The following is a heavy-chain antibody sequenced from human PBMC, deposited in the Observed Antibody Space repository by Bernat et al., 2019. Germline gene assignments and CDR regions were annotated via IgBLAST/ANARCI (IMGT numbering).Heavy chain of an antibody. J-gene: IGHJ4*02. CDR2: INHSGST. V-gene: IGHV4-34*01. CDR3: ARGRNSVVVPEGLGVYYFDY. Sequence: QVQLQQWGAGLLKPSETLSLTCAVYGGSFSGYYWSWIRQPPGKGLEWLGEINHSGSTNYNPSLKSRVTISVDTSKNQFSLKLSSVTAADTAVYYCARGRNSVVVPEGLGVYYFDYWGQGTLVTVSS. CDR1: GGSFSGYY. D-gene: IGHD2-2*01.